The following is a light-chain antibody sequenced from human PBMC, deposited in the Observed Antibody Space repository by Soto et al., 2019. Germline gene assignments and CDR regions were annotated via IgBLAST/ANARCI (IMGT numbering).Light chain of an antibody. CDR2: QDT. Sequence: SYELTQPSSVSVSPGQTASITCSGDKLGDKYVSWHQQRPGQSPLLVIYQDTKRPSGIPERFSGSRSGNTASLTVSGLQADDEADYYCSTYAYSNNVFQSMVFGGGTKLTVL. CDR1: KLGDKY. J-gene: IGLJ2*01. CDR3: STYAYSNNVFQSMV. V-gene: IGLV3-1*01.